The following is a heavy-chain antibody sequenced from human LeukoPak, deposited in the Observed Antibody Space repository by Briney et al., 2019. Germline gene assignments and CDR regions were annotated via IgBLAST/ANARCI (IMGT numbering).Heavy chain of an antibody. V-gene: IGHV4-4*07. CDR1: GGSISGSY. D-gene: IGHD3-22*01. CDR2: ISASGST. CDR3: ARIRDNSGFYLGAFDV. J-gene: IGHJ3*01. Sequence: PSETLSLTCTVSGGSISGSYWTWIRQPAGRGLEWIGRISASGSTNYNPSLKSRVTMSLDTSKNHFSLNLTSVIAADTAVYSCARIRDNSGFYLGAFDVWGQGTMVTVSS.